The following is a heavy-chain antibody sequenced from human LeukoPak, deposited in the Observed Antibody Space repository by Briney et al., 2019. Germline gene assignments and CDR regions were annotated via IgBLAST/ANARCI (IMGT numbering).Heavy chain of an antibody. CDR3: ARSQQWLDFDY. J-gene: IGHJ4*02. V-gene: IGHV3-66*01. CDR1: GFTVSSNY. CDR2: IYSGGST. Sequence: GGSLRLSCAASGFTVSSNYMSWVRQAPGKGLEWVSAIYSGGSTYYADSVKGRFTIPRDNSKNTLYLQMNSLRAEDTAVYYCARSQQWLDFDYWGQGTLVTVSS. D-gene: IGHD6-19*01.